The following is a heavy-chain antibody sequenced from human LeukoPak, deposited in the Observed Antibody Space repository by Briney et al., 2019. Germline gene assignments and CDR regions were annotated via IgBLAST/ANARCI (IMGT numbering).Heavy chain of an antibody. D-gene: IGHD3-22*01. V-gene: IGHV1-18*01. Sequence: GASVKGSCKASGYTFTRYGISWVRQAPGQGLEWVGWISAYNGNTNYAQKLQGRVTMTTDTSTSTAYMELRSLRSDDTAVYYCARDYDSSGYYPYFDYWGQGTLVTVSS. CDR2: ISAYNGNT. CDR3: ARDYDSSGYYPYFDY. CDR1: GYTFTRYG. J-gene: IGHJ4*02.